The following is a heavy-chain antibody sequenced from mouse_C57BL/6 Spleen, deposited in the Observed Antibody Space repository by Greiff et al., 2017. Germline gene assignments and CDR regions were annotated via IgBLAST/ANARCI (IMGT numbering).Heavy chain of an antibody. J-gene: IGHJ3*01. Sequence: QVQLQQPGAELVKPGASVKLSCKASGYTFTSYWMHWVKQRPGQGLEWIGMIHPNSGSTNYNEKFKSKATLTVDKSSSTAYMQLSSLTSEDSAVYYCAREGYGETGFADWGQGTLVTVSA. CDR1: GYTFTSYW. V-gene: IGHV1-64*01. CDR2: IHPNSGST. D-gene: IGHD2-2*01. CDR3: AREGYGETGFAD.